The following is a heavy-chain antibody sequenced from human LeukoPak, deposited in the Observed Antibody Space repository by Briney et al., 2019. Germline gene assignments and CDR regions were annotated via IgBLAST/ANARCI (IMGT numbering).Heavy chain of an antibody. CDR2: IIPIFGTA. CDR3: ARLEMATIDMEDYYYYYGMDV. CDR1: GGTFISYA. D-gene: IGHD5-24*01. Sequence: SVKVSCKASGGTFISYAISWVRQAPGQGLEWMGGIIPIFGTANYAQKFQGRVTITADESTSTAYMELSSLRSEDTAMYYCARLEMATIDMEDYYYYYGMDVWGQGTTVTVSS. J-gene: IGHJ6*02. V-gene: IGHV1-69*13.